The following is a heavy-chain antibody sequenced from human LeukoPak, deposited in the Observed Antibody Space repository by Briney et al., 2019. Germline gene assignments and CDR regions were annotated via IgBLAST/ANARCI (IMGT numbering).Heavy chain of an antibody. J-gene: IGHJ4*02. D-gene: IGHD6-13*01. CDR3: ARHDSAEAGIDF. CDR1: GYSITNGYY. CDR2: INHSGST. Sequence: SSETLSLTCAVSGYSITNGYYWGWIRQPPGQGLEWIGSINHSGSTSYNPTLKSRVTISVDTSKNQFSLKVASATSTDTASYHCARHDSAEAGIDFWAQGTPVTVFS. V-gene: IGHV4-38-2*01.